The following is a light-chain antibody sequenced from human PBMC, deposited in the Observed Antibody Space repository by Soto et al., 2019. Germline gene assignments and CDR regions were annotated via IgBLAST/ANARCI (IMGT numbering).Light chain of an antibody. Sequence: EIVLTQSPGTLSLSPGERATLSCRASQSVSSSYLAWYQQKPGQAPRLLISGASSRASGIPDRFSGSGSGTDFTLTTSRLEPEDLAVYYCQQYGSSPPITCGQGTRLEIK. J-gene: IGKJ5*01. CDR1: QSVSSSY. CDR2: GAS. CDR3: QQYGSSPPIT. V-gene: IGKV3-20*01.